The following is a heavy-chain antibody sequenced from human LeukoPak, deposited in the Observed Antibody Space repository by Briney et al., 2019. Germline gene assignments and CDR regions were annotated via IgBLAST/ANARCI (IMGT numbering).Heavy chain of an antibody. CDR2: ISSSGSTI. V-gene: IGHV3-48*03. CDR3: ASLLGSGYSIDY. D-gene: IGHD3-22*01. CDR1: GFTFSSYE. Sequence: PGGSLRLSCAASGFTFSSYEMNWVRQAPGKGLEWVSYISSSGSTIYYADSVKGRFTISRDNAKNSLYLQMNSLRAEDTAVYYCASLLGSGYSIDYWGQGTLVTVS. J-gene: IGHJ4*02.